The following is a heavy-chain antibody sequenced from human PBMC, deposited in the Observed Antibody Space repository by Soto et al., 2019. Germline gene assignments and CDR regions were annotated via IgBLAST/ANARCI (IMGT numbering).Heavy chain of an antibody. V-gene: IGHV1-69*13. CDR3: ARDSIAAAGTDY. D-gene: IGHD6-13*01. CDR2: IIPLFGTT. Sequence: ASVKVSCKASGGTFSGYTIAWVRQAPGQGLEWMGEIIPLFGTTNYVEKFQGRLTITADASTSTAYMELSSLRSEGTAMYYCARDSIAAAGTDYWGQGTLVTVSS. J-gene: IGHJ4*02. CDR1: GGTFSGYT.